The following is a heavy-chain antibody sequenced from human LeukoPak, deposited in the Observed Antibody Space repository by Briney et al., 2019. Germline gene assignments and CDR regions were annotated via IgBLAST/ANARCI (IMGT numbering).Heavy chain of an antibody. D-gene: IGHD3-10*02. CDR3: AELGITMIGGV. J-gene: IGHJ6*04. CDR2: IKQDGSEK. V-gene: IGHV3-7*01. Sequence: GGSLRLSCAVSGFTFSDYWMSWVRQAPGKGLERVANIKQDGSEKYYVDSVKGRFTISRDNAKKSLYLQLSSLRAEDTAVYYCAELGITMIGGVWGKGTTVTISS. CDR1: GFTFSDYW.